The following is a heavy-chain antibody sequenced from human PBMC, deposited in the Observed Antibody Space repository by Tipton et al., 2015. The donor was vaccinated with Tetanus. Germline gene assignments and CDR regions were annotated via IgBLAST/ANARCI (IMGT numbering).Heavy chain of an antibody. CDR3: ARMPVVTDAFDI. J-gene: IGHJ3*02. Sequence: EVQLVQSGGGLIQPGGSLKLSCAASGFTVSSDYMNWVRQAPGKGLEWVSIIYNTGSTYYADSVKGRFTISRDNAKNTLYLQMNILRAEDTAIYFCARMPVVTDAFDIWGQGTMVTVSS. CDR1: GFTVSSDY. D-gene: IGHD2-2*01. CDR2: IYNTGST. V-gene: IGHV3-53*01.